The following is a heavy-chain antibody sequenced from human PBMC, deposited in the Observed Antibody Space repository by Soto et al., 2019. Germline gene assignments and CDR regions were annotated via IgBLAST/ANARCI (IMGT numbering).Heavy chain of an antibody. CDR2: INPHGGST. D-gene: IGHD3-3*01. J-gene: IGHJ5*02. CDR3: ARSSGGNFGIIIEGSKLFSP. V-gene: IGHV1-46*01. CDR1: GDTFTSYY. Sequence: ASVKVSCKAPGDTFTSYYLNWVRQAPGQGLEWMGVINPHGGSTKYAQKFQGRITMTRDTSRSTVYMELSSLRSDDTAIYYCARSSGGNFGIIIEGSKLFSPWGQRSMVLVS.